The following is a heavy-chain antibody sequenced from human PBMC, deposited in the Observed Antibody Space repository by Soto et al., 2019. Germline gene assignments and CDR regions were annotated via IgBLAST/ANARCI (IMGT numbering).Heavy chain of an antibody. CDR1: GFTVSSNY. V-gene: IGHV3-53*01. J-gene: IGHJ2*01. Sequence: EVQLVESGGGLIQPGGSLRLSCAASGFTVSSNYMSWVRQAPGKGLEWVSGIYSGCSTYYADSVKGRFTISRDNSKNTLYLQMNSLSAEDTGVYYCASTLPLGYFDLWGRGTLVTVSS. CDR2: IYSGCST. CDR3: ASTLPLGYFDL.